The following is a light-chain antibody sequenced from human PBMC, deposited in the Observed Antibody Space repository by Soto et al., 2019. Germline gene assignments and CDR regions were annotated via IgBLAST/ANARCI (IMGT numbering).Light chain of an antibody. CDR1: SSDVGSYNF. CDR2: EGS. Sequence: QSALTQPASVSGSPGQSITISCTGTSSDVGSYNFVSWYQQHPGKAPKVMIYEGSKRPSGVSNRFPGSKSGNTASLTISGLQDEDEADYYCCSYAGSSTWVFGTGTKVTVL. J-gene: IGLJ1*01. V-gene: IGLV2-23*01. CDR3: CSYAGSSTWV.